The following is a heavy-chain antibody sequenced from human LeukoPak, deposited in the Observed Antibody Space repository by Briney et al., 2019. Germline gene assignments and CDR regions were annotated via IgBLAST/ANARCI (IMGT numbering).Heavy chain of an antibody. CDR2: IYYSGST. CDR3: ARELGMPPLFDP. J-gene: IGHJ5*02. CDR1: GGSISSGGYY. Sequence: SEILSLTCTVSGGSISSGGYYWSWIRQHPGKGLEWIGYIYYSGSTYYNPSLKSRVTISVDTSKNQFSLKLSSVTAADTAVYYCARELGMPPLFDPWGQGTLVTVSS. V-gene: IGHV4-31*03. D-gene: IGHD7-27*01.